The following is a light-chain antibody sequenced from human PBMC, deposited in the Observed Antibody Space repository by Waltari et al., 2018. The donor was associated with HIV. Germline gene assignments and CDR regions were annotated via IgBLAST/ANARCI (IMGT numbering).Light chain of an antibody. CDR3: QQYNNWPPYT. V-gene: IGKV3-15*01. CDR1: QSIGTK. J-gene: IGKJ2*01. Sequence: ELVMTQSPVTLSVSPGDRVTLSCRASQSIGTKLAWYQQKPSQAPRLLIYAASARASGIPARFSGSGSGTEFTLTISSQQSEDYAVYYCQQYNNWPPYTFGQGTKVEIK. CDR2: AAS.